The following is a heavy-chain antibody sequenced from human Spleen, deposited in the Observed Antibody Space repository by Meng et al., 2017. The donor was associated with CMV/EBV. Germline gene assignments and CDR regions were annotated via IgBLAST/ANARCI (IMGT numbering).Heavy chain of an antibody. CDR2: IYSGGSRS. CDR3: AKWAVPTARKLYYFDS. D-gene: IGHD1-1*01. CDR1: FTFDRFP. J-gene: IGHJ4*02. V-gene: IGHV3-23*03. Sequence: FTFDRFPMSWVRQAPGKGLEWLSVIYSGGSRSNSAESVQGRFIISRDDSKNTLYLQMNNVRAEDTAVYYCAKWAVPTARKLYYFDSWGQGTLVTVSS.